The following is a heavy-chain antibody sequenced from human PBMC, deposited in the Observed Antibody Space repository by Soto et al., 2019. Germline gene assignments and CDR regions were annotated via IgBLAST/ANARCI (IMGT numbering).Heavy chain of an antibody. V-gene: IGHV3-53*01. CDR1: GFTVSSNY. J-gene: IGHJ3*02. CDR2: TDSGGST. Sequence: EVQLVESGGGLIQPGGSLRLSCAASGFTVSSNYMSWVRQAPGKWLEWVSVTDSGGSTYYADSVKGLFTISRDNSKNTLYLQMNSLSAEDTAVYYGAREDEIYDAFDIWGQGTMVTVSS. D-gene: IGHD3-3*01. CDR3: AREDEIYDAFDI.